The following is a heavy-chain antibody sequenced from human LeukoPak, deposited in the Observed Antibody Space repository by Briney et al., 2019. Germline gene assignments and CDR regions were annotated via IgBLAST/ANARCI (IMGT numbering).Heavy chain of an antibody. V-gene: IGHV1-8*02. CDR3: ARGRVTMYGPVGWYFDL. CDR2: MNPSRGNT. D-gene: IGHD2-8*01. Sequence: ASVRVSCKVSGYTFTDYDINWVRQAPGQGLEWMGWMNPSRGNTGYAQKFQGRFTITRNTSISTIYMELRSLRSEDTAVYFCARGRVTMYGPVGWYFDLWGRGTCSLSPQ. CDR1: GYTFTDYD. J-gene: IGHJ2*01.